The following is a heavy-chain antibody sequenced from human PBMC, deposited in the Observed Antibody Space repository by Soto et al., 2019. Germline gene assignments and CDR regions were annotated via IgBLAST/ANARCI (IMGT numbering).Heavy chain of an antibody. CDR2: IYHSGST. Sequence: SDTLSLTCTVSGGSIRVTDYFWGWIRQPPGKALEWIASIYHSGSTYYNPSLKSRVTMSVDTSNNQFALTLNSVTAADTAVYFCARASGWFDQGGQGTLVTLSS. CDR1: GGSIRVTDYF. J-gene: IGHJ5*02. CDR3: ARASGWFDQ. D-gene: IGHD7-27*01. V-gene: IGHV4-39*01.